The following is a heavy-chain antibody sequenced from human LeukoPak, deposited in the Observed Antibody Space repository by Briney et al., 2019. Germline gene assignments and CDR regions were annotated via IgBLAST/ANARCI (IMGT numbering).Heavy chain of an antibody. Sequence: PGGSLRLSCAASGFTFSSYEMNWVRQAPGKGLEWVSLIYSGGTTYYADSVKGRFTISRDNSKNTLYLQMNSLRAEDTAVYYCARDASNYFDYWGQGTLVTVSS. D-gene: IGHD4-11*01. CDR2: IYSGGTT. V-gene: IGHV3-66*01. CDR1: GFTFSSYE. J-gene: IGHJ4*02. CDR3: ARDASNYFDY.